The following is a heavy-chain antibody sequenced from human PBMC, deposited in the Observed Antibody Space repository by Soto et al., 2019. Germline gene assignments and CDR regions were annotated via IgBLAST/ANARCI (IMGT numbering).Heavy chain of an antibody. CDR3: AREFRNYDFWSGSNNPPDY. Sequence: ESGGGVVQPGRSLRLSCAASGFTFSSYAMHWVRQAPGKGLEWVAVISYDGSNKYYADSVKGRFTISRDNSKNTLYLQMNSLRAEDTAVYYCAREFRNYDFWSGSNNPPDYWGQGTLVTVSS. V-gene: IGHV3-30-3*01. CDR1: GFTFSSYA. J-gene: IGHJ4*02. D-gene: IGHD3-3*01. CDR2: ISYDGSNK.